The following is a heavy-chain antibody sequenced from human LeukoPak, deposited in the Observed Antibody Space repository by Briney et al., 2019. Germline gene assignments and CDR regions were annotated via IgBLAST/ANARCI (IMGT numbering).Heavy chain of an antibody. CDR1: GYTFTSHY. Sequence: SVMLSCKASGYTFTSHYIHWVRQAPGQGLEWMGGIIPIFGTANYAQKFQGRVTITADESTSTAYMELSSLRSEDTAVYYCAREFTYYYGSGSSLYYMDVWGKGTTVTISS. J-gene: IGHJ6*03. V-gene: IGHV1-69*13. CDR3: AREFTYYYGSGSSLYYMDV. CDR2: IIPIFGTA. D-gene: IGHD3-10*01.